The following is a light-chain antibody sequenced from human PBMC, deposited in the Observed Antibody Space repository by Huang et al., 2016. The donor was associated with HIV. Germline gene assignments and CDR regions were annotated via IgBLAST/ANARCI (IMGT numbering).Light chain of an antibody. V-gene: IGKV3D-15*01. CDR2: AAS. J-gene: IGKJ3*01. CDR1: HNVNNN. CDR3: QQYNYWPQFT. Sequence: TQSPATLSVSPGEGATLSCSDSHNVNNNLARYQQKPGQAPRLLIYAASTRATGIPTRFSGSGSGTEFTLAISSLQSDDFAIYYCQQYNYWPQFTFGPGTRVDIK.